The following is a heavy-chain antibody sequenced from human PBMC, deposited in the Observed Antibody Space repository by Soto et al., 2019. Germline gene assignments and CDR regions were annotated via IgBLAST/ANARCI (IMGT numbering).Heavy chain of an antibody. CDR1: RYTLTSYG. V-gene: IGHV1-18*04. Sequence: ASVQVSDKPSRYTLTSYGINWVRHAAGQGLEWRGWINTNNGKRNYEDKIQDIITRTTITATRTGYMELRSLRSDDTAVYYCSIYGGYEFESGAYWGQGTLVTVSS. D-gene: IGHD3-22*01. J-gene: IGHJ4*02. CDR2: INTNNGKR. CDR3: SIYGGYEFESGAY.